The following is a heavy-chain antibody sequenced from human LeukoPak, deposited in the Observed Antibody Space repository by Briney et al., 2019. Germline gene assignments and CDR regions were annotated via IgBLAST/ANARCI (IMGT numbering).Heavy chain of an antibody. J-gene: IGHJ6*03. CDR2: ISSSGSTI. CDR1: GFTFSSYE. D-gene: IGHD3-22*01. Sequence: GGSLRLSCAASGFTFSSYEMNWVRQAPGKGLEWVSYISSSGSTIYYADSVKGRFTISRDNAKNSLYLQMNSLRAEDTAVYYCARDNVGSSGYYFGYYYYYMDVWGKGTTVTISS. CDR3: ARDNVGSSGYYFGYYYYYMDV. V-gene: IGHV3-48*03.